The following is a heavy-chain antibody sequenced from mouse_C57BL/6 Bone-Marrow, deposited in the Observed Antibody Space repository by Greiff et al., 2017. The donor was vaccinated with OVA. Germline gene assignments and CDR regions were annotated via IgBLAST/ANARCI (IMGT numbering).Heavy chain of an antibody. Sequence: QVQLQQPGAELVRPGTSVKLSCKASGYTFTSYWMHWVTQRPGQGLEWIGVIDPSDSYTKYNQKFKGKATLTVDTSSSTAYMQLSSLTSEDSAVYYWARISVITTVVAKVYYAMDYWGQGTSVTVSS. D-gene: IGHD1-1*01. CDR2: IDPSDSYT. J-gene: IGHJ4*01. V-gene: IGHV1-59*01. CDR1: GYTFTSYW. CDR3: ARISVITTVVAKVYYAMDY.